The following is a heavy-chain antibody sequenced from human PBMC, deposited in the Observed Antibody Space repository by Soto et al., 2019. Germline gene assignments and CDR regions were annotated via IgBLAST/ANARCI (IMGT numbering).Heavy chain of an antibody. J-gene: IGHJ4*02. D-gene: IGHD2-15*01. CDR2: IYYSGST. Sequence: PSETLSLTGTVSVRTISGYYWSWIRQPPGKGLEWIGYIYYSGSTNYNPSLKSRVTISVDTSKNQFSLKLSSVTAADTAVYYCARRHGGTLDYWGQGTPVTVS. V-gene: IGHV4-59*08. CDR1: VRTISGYY. CDR3: ARRHGGTLDY.